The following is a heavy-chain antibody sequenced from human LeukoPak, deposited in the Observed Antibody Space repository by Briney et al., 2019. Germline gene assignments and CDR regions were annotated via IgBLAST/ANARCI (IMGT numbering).Heavy chain of an antibody. CDR2: IIPIFGTA. CDR1: GGTFSSYA. V-gene: IGHV1-69*06. D-gene: IGHD3-22*01. Sequence: ASVKVSCKASGGTFSSYAISWVRQAPGQGLEWMGGIIPIFGTANCAQKFQGRVTITADKSTSTAYMELSSLRSEDTAVYYCARKVPNDSSGYYYRGQFDPWGQGTLVTVSS. CDR3: ARKVPNDSSGYYYRGQFDP. J-gene: IGHJ5*02.